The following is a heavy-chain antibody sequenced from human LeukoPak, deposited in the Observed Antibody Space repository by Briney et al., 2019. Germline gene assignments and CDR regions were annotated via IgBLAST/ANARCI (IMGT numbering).Heavy chain of an antibody. CDR2: IIPIFGTA. J-gene: IGHJ4*02. D-gene: IGHD3-22*01. CDR3: ARDHYDSSGYYSNNFDY. Sequence: SSVKVSCKASGGTFSSYAISWVRQAPGQGLGWMGGIIPIFGTANYAQKFQGRVTITTDESTSTAYMELSSLRSEDTAVYYCARDHYDSSGYYSNNFDYWGQGTLVTVSS. CDR1: GGTFSSYA. V-gene: IGHV1-69*05.